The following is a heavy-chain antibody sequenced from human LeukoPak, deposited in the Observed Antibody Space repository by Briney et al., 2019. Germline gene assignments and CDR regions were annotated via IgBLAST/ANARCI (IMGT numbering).Heavy chain of an antibody. CDR1: GFTFSSYG. J-gene: IGHJ4*02. D-gene: IGHD6-19*01. CDR2: LWYDGTER. V-gene: IGHV3-33*01. CDR3: ATSVGSVAGPTGDY. Sequence: GGSLRLSCAASGFTFSSYGMHWVRQAPGKGLEWVAVLWYDGTERFYADSVKGRFTISRDNSKNTLYLQMSSLRVEDTAVYYCATSVGSVAGPTGDYWGQGTLVTVSS.